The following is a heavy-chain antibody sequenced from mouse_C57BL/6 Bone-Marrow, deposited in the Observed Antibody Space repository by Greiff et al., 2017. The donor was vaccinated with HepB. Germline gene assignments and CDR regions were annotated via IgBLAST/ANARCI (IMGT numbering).Heavy chain of an antibody. D-gene: IGHD2-1*01. V-gene: IGHV1-69*01. J-gene: IGHJ4*01. CDR3: ARSSIYGNGDY. CDR1: GYTFTSYW. CDR2: IDPSDSYT. Sequence: QVQLQQPGAELVMPGASVKLSCKASGYTFTSYWMHWVKQRPGQCLEWIGEIDPSDSYTNYNQKFKGKSTLTVDKSSSTAYMQLSSLTSEDSAVYYCARSSIYGNGDYWGQGTSVTVSS.